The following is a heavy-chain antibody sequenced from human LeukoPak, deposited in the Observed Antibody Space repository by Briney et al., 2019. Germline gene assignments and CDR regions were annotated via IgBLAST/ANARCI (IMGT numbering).Heavy chain of an antibody. CDR1: GFTFSSYA. V-gene: IGHV3-23*01. Sequence: GGSLRLSCAASGFTFSSYAMSWVRQAPGKGLEWVSAISGSGGSTYYADSVKGRFTISRDNSKNTLYLQMNSLRAEDTAVYYCETWGEEATISYGMDVWGQGTTVTVSS. CDR3: ETWGEEATISYGMDV. J-gene: IGHJ6*02. D-gene: IGHD5-24*01. CDR2: ISGSGGST.